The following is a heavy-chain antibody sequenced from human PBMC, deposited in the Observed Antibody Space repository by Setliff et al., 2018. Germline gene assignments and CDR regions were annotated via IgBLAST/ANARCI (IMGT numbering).Heavy chain of an antibody. CDR3: ARGPPDFVVVPAAAKFDY. CDR1: GYSFSDYG. V-gene: IGHV1-18*01. CDR2: ISAYNGNT. D-gene: IGHD2-2*01. J-gene: IGHJ4*02. Sequence: ASVKVSCKASGYSFSDYGISWVRQAPGQGLEWMGWISAYNGNTKYAQKLQGRVTMATDISTSTAYMELRSLRSDDTAVYYCARGPPDFVVVPAAAKFDYWGQGTPVTVSS.